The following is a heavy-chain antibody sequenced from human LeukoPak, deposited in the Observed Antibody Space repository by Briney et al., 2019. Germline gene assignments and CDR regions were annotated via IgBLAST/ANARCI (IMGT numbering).Heavy chain of an antibody. CDR1: GESLNDYY. J-gene: IGHJ5*02. D-gene: IGHD3-10*01. V-gene: IGHV4-34*01. CDR2: INHSGGT. Sequence: PSETLSLTCAVYGESLNDYYWNWIRQPPGKGLEWTGEINHSGGTNYNPSLKSRVTISVDTSKNQVFLKLTSISAADTAVYYCARVAFTMFRGWFDPWGQGTLVSVSS. CDR3: ARVAFTMFRGWFDP.